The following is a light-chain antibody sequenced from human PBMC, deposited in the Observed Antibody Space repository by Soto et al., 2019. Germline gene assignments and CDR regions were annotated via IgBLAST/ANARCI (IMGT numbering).Light chain of an antibody. V-gene: IGLV2-14*01. CDR2: EVR. CDR1: SSDVGGYNH. CDR3: SSYASTSSYV. Sequence: QSALTQPASVSGSPGQSITISCTGTSSDVGGYNHVSWYQQHPGKAPKLMIYEVRNRPSGVSDRFSASKSGNTASLTISGLQAEDEADYYCSSYASTSSYVFXTGTKVTVL. J-gene: IGLJ1*01.